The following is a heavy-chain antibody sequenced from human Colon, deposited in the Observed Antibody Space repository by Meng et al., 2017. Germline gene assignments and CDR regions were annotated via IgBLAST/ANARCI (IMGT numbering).Heavy chain of an antibody. D-gene: IGHD3-16*01. CDR2: INHSGST. Sequence: APLQEWGSGRFKPAETMSLTWAVYGGSFSGYYWSRIRQSHGKGLEWMGEINHSGSTNYNPSLKSRVTISVDTSKNQFSLKLSSVTAADTAVYYCARSLGYYDYVWGSYPPGYWGQGTLVTVSS. CDR1: GGSFSGYY. V-gene: IGHV4-34*01. J-gene: IGHJ4*02. CDR3: ARSLGYYDYVWGSYPPGY.